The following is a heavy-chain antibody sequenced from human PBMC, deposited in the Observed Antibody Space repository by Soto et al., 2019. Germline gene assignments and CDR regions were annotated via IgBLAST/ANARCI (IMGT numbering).Heavy chain of an antibody. J-gene: IGHJ4*02. CDR2: IIPCLGRA. D-gene: IGHD5-12*01. Sequence: QVQLVQSGAEVKKPGSSVEVSCKASGGTFSSYTITWVRQAPGQGLEWMGRIIPCLGRANYAQKFQGRVTITADKSTSTAYMELSSLRSEDTAVYSCARLGVNSGYDLWGQGTLVTVSS. CDR1: GGTFSSYT. V-gene: IGHV1-69*02. CDR3: ARLGVNSGYDL.